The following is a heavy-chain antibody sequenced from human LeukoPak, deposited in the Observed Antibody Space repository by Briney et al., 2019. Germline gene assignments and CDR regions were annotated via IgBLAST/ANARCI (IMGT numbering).Heavy chain of an antibody. Sequence: PGGSLRLSCAASGFSFSSYSMNWVRQATGKGLEWVSGIGTAGEIYYPGSVKGRFTISRENAKNSLYLQMNSLRAGDTAVYYCARAAYSSTWYSRYFDLWGQGTLVTVSS. V-gene: IGHV3-13*01. CDR1: GFSFSSYS. CDR2: IGTAGEI. D-gene: IGHD6-13*01. CDR3: ARAAYSSTWYSRYFDL. J-gene: IGHJ5*02.